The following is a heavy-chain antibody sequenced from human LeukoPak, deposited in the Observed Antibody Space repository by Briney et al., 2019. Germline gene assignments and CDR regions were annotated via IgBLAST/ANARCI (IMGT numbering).Heavy chain of an antibody. V-gene: IGHV4-39*07. CDR3: ARGPLGYSSYFDY. Sequence: SETLSLTCTVSGGSISSSSYYWGWIRQPPGKGLEWIGSIYYSGSTYYNPSLKSRVTISVDTSKNQFSLKLSSVTAADTAVYYCARGPLGYSSYFDYWGQGTLVTVSS. CDR1: GGSISSSSYY. J-gene: IGHJ4*02. D-gene: IGHD5-18*01. CDR2: IYYSGST.